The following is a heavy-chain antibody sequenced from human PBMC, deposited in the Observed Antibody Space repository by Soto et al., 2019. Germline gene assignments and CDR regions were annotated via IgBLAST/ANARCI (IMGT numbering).Heavy chain of an antibody. CDR2: IDPGDTYA. D-gene: IGHD2-2*01. Sequence: PGESLQISCTGFVYTFTTFWISWVRQMPGKGLEWMGRIDPGDTYATYSPAFQGHVTISVDKATSTAYLQWSSLKASDTAMYYCARCFSTSCPLGYWGQGNLVTVSS. V-gene: IGHV5-10-1*01. CDR3: ARCFSTSCPLGY. J-gene: IGHJ4*02. CDR1: VYTFTTFW.